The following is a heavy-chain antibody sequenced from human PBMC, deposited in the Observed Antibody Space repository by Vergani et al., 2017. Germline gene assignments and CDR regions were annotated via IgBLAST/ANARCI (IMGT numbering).Heavy chain of an antibody. CDR2: ISNKAYGGTT. V-gene: IGHV3-49*05. CDR3: SRRRGYSFGYSDY. CDR1: GFTFSDYY. J-gene: IGHJ4*02. D-gene: IGHD5-18*01. Sequence: VQLLESGGGLVKPGGSLRLSCAASGFTFSDYYMSWIRQAPGKGLEWVAFISNKAYGGTTEYAASVKGRFTISRNDSKRLAYLQLSGLKTEDTAVYFCSRRRGYSFGYSDYWGQGTLVTVSS.